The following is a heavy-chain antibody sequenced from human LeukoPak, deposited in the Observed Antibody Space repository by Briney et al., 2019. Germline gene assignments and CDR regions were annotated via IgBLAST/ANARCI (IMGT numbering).Heavy chain of an antibody. D-gene: IGHD1-26*01. CDR2: IIPIFGTA. V-gene: IGHV1-69*13. J-gene: IGHJ5*02. CDR1: GGTFSSYA. Sequence: SVKVSCKASGGTFSSYAISWVRQAPGQGLEWMGGIIPIFGTANYAQKFQGRVTITADESTSTAYMELSSLRSEDTAVYYCAREVGATNWFDPWGQGTLVTVSS. CDR3: AREVGATNWFDP.